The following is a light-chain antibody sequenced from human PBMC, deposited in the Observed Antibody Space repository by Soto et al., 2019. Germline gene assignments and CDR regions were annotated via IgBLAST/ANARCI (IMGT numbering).Light chain of an antibody. Sequence: EIVLTQSPGTPSLSPGERATLSCRTSQIVSTNYLAWYQQKPGQAPRLLIYGASNRATGIPDRFSGSGSGTDFTLTINRLEPEDFAVYYCQQYGSSETFGQGTKLEIK. V-gene: IGKV3-20*01. CDR1: QIVSTNY. CDR2: GAS. J-gene: IGKJ2*01. CDR3: QQYGSSET.